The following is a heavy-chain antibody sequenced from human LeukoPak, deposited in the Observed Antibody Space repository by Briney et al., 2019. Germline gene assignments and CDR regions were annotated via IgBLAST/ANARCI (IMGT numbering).Heavy chain of an antibody. CDR1: GFTYRSYA. J-gene: IGHJ6*03. CDR2: ISGSGGST. V-gene: IGHV3-23*01. D-gene: IGHD1-26*01. Sequence: PGGSLRLSCAASGFTYRSYAMSWVRQAPGKGLEWVSVISGSGGSTYYADSVKGRFTISRDNSKNTLYLQMNSLRAEDTAVYYCAKDSSGSYSSYYYYYMDVWGKGTTVTVSS. CDR3: AKDSSGSYSSYYYYYMDV.